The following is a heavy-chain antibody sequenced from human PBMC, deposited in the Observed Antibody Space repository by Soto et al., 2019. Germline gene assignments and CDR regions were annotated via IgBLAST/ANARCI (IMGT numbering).Heavy chain of an antibody. CDR1: GFTFTNYW. CDR3: ARGDCVGGTCYSLAGSFYYYMDV. J-gene: IGHJ6*03. V-gene: IGHV3-74*01. CDR2: INSDGSVS. Sequence: EVKLVESGGGLVQPGGSLRLSCAASGFTFTNYWMYWVRQAPGKGLVWVSRINSDGSVSSYADSVKGRLTISRDNVKNTLYLQMNSLRAEVTAVYYCARGDCVGGTCYSLAGSFYYYMDVWGKGTTVTVFS. D-gene: IGHD2-15*01.